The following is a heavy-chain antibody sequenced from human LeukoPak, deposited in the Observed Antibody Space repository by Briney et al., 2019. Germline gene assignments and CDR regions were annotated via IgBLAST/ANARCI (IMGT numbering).Heavy chain of an antibody. D-gene: IGHD3-22*01. Sequence: SETLSLTCAVYGGSFSGYYWSWIRQPPGKGLEWIGEINHSGSTNYNPSLKSRVTISVGTSKNQFSLKLSSVTAADTAVYYCAREGNDYYDSSGYFWVYWGQGTLVTVSS. CDR1: GGSFSGYY. V-gene: IGHV4-34*01. CDR3: AREGNDYYDSSGYFWVY. CDR2: INHSGST. J-gene: IGHJ4*02.